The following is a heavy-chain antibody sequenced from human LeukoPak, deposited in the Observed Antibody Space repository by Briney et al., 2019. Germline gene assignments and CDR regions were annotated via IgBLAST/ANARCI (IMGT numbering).Heavy chain of an antibody. J-gene: IGHJ4*02. CDR1: GFTVSNNY. CDR3: ARGGYCSGGNCYGYFDY. D-gene: IGHD2-15*01. CDR2: IYSGGTT. V-gene: IGHV3-66*01. Sequence: QPGGSLRLSCAASGFTVSNNYMSWVRQAPGKGLEWVSVIYSGGTTYYADSVKGRFTISRDNSKNPLYLLMNRLRAEDTAVYYCARGGYCSGGNCYGYFDYWGQGTLVTVSS.